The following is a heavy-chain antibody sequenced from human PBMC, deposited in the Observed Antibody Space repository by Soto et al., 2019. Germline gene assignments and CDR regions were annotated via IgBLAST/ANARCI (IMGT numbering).Heavy chain of an antibody. CDR2: ISTYSGDT. CDR1: GYTFFTYD. J-gene: IGHJ5*02. D-gene: IGHD5-12*01. CDR3: ARHHGPTTSENWFDP. V-gene: IGHV1-18*01. Sequence: QVHLVQSGVEVKTSGASVKVSCQASGYTFFTYDISWVRQAPGQGLEWMGWISTYSGDTRYAQKFQGRVTMTTDTSTTTAYLELRSLRSADTAVYYCARHHGPTTSENWFDPWGQGTLVPVSS.